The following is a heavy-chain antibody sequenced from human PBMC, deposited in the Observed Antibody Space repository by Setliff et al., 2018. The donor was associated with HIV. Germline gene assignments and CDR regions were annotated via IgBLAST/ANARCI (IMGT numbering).Heavy chain of an antibody. J-gene: IGHJ3*02. Sequence: PSETLSLTCNVSGGSISSYYWSWIRQPPGKGLEWIGYMYYSGSTSYNPSLKSRVTISVDKSKNQFSLKLKSVTAADTAVYYCARVAVAGTTFDVFDIWGQGTMVTVSS. CDR2: MYYSGST. V-gene: IGHV4-59*12. D-gene: IGHD6-19*01. CDR3: ARVAVAGTTFDVFDI. CDR1: GGSISSYY.